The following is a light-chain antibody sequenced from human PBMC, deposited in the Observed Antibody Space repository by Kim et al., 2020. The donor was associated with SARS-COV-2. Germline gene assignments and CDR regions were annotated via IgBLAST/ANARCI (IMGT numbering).Light chain of an antibody. CDR3: QSYDSSLSGRYVV. J-gene: IGLJ2*01. V-gene: IGLV1-40*01. CDR1: SSNIAAGYD. CDR2: GNS. Sequence: VTIACTGSSSNIAAGYDVHWYQQLPGTAPKLLIYGNSNRPSGVPDRFSGSKSGTSASLAITGLQAEDEADYYCQSYDSSLSGRYVVFGGGTQLTVL.